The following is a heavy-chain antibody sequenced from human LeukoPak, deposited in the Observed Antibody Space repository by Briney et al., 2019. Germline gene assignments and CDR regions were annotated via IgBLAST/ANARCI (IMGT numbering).Heavy chain of an antibody. V-gene: IGHV4-31*03. CDR3: ARTGEPWLRGNWFDP. D-gene: IGHD5-18*01. Sequence: PSQTLSLTCTVSGGSVSSGGYYWSWIRQHPGKGLEWIGYIYYSGSTYYNPSLKGRVIISVDTSKNQFSLKLSSVTAADTAVYYCARTGEPWLRGNWFDPWGQGTLVTVSS. CDR1: GGSVSSGGYY. J-gene: IGHJ5*02. CDR2: IYYSGST.